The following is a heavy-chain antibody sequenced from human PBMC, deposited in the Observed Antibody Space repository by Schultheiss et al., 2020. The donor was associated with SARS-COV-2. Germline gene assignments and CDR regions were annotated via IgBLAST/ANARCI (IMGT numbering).Heavy chain of an antibody. Sequence: SETLSLTCAVYGGSFSGYYWSWIRQHPGKGLEWIGYIYYSGSTNYNPSLKSRVTISVDTSKNQFSLNLNSVTAADTAVYYCAREGSHTTRYYYMDVWGKGTTVTVSS. CDR3: AREGSHTTRYYYMDV. CDR1: GGSFSGYY. D-gene: IGHD4-17*01. J-gene: IGHJ6*03. CDR2: IYYSGST. V-gene: IGHV4-59*01.